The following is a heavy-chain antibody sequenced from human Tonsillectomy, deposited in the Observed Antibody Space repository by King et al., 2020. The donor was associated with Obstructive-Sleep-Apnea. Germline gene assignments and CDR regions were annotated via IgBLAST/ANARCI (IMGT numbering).Heavy chain of an antibody. D-gene: IGHD4-17*01. CDR3: ARSGDYGKFYYYGVDV. Sequence: VQLVESGGGLVQRGGSLRLSCAASGFTFSSFWMHWVRQAPGKGLVWVSRINTDGSYTSYADSVKGRFTISRDNAKNTLFLQMNSLRAEDTAVYYCARSGDYGKFYYYGVDVWGSGTTVTVSS. CDR1: GFTFSSFW. J-gene: IGHJ6*04. V-gene: IGHV3-74*01. CDR2: INTDGSYT.